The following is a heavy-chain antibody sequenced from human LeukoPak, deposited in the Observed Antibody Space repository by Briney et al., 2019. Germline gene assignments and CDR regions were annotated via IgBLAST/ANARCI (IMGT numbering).Heavy chain of an antibody. CDR3: ASLQFTEYFQH. CDR1: GGSISSYY. CDR2: IYYSGST. V-gene: IGHV4-59*01. J-gene: IGHJ1*01. D-gene: IGHD5-24*01. Sequence: SETLSLTCTVSGGSISSYYWSWIRQPPGKGLEWIGYIYYSGSTNYNPSLKSRVTISVDTSKNQFSLKLSSVTAADTAVYYCASLQFTEYFQHWGQDTLVTVSS.